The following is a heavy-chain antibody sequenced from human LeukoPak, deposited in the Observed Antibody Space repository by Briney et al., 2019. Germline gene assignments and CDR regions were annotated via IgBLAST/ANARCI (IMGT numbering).Heavy chain of an antibody. V-gene: IGHV4-39*01. CDR2: IYHSGRT. CDR1: GGSIRSGTYY. D-gene: IGHD2-15*01. CDR3: ARLHYCSGGSCVFDY. Sequence: SETLSLTCTVSGGSIRSGTYYWGWVRQPPGKGLEWIGSIYHSGRTYYNPSLWSRVTISVDTSKNQFSLKVSSVTAADTAVYYCARLHYCSGGSCVFDYWGVGSLVSVSS. J-gene: IGHJ4*02.